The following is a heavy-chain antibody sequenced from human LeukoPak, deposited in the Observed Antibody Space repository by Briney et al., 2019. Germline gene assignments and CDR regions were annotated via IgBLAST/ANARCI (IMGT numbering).Heavy chain of an antibody. J-gene: IGHJ6*03. V-gene: IGHV3-49*04. CDR2: IRSKAYGGTT. CDR3: TRDRISMVRGVINPYYYYYYMDV. Sequence: PGGSLRLSCTASGFTFGDYAMSWVRQAPGKGLEWVGFIRSKAYGGTTEYAASVKGRFTISRDDSKSIAYLQMNSLKTEDTAVYYCTRDRISMVRGVINPYYYYYYMDVWGKGTTVTISS. CDR1: GFTFGDYA. D-gene: IGHD3-10*01.